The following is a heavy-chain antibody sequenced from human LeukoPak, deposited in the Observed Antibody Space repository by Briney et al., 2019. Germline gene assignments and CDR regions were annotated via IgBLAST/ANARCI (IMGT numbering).Heavy chain of an antibody. V-gene: IGHV4-39*01. J-gene: IGHJ4*02. D-gene: IGHD3-22*01. CDR3: ARRGEGTSMSRFGY. CDR1: GGSISSSSYY. CDR2: IYYSGST. Sequence: SETLSLTCTVSGGSISSSSYYWGWIRQPPGKGLEWIGSIYYSGSTYYNPSLKSRVTISVDTSKKQFSLKLSSVTAADTAVYYCARRGEGTSMSRFGYWGQGTLVTVSS.